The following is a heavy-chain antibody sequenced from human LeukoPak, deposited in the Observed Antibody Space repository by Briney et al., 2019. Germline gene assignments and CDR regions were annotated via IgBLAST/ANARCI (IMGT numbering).Heavy chain of an antibody. CDR3: ARPSYDFWSGYPSAYYFDY. Sequence: GESLKISCKGSGYSFTSYWIGWVRQMPGKGLEWMGIIYPGDSDTRYSPSFQGQVTISADKSISTAYLQWSSLKASDTAMYYCARPSYDFWSGYPSAYYFDYWAREPWSPSPQ. CDR2: IYPGDSDT. J-gene: IGHJ4*02. CDR1: GYSFTSYW. D-gene: IGHD3-3*01. V-gene: IGHV5-51*01.